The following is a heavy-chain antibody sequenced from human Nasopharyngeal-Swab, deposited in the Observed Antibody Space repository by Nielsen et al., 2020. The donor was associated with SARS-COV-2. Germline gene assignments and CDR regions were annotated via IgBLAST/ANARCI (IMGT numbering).Heavy chain of an antibody. D-gene: IGHD2-2*02. CDR3: ARVAGCSSTSCYSRGAFDI. CDR1: GYTFTGYY. CDR2: INPNSGGT. J-gene: IGHJ3*02. Sequence: ASVKVSCMASGYTFTGYYMHWVRQAPGQGLEWMGRINPNSGGTNYAQKFQGRVTMTRDTSISTAYMELSRLRSDDTAVYYCARVAGCSSTSCYSRGAFDIWGQGTMVTVSS. V-gene: IGHV1-2*06.